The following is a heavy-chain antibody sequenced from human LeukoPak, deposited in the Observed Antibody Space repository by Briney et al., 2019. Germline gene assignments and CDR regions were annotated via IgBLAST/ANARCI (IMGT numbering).Heavy chain of an antibody. CDR2: IYSGDNT. D-gene: IGHD6-6*01. V-gene: IGHV3-66*01. CDR1: GFTVSSNY. CDR3: ARGKGNSSRYYFDY. Sequence: PGGSLRLSCAASGFTVSSNYTSWVRQAPGKGREWVSIIYSGDNTYYADSAKGRFTISRDNSKNTLYLQMNSLRAEDTAVYYCARGKGNSSRYYFDYWGQGTLVTVSS. J-gene: IGHJ4*02.